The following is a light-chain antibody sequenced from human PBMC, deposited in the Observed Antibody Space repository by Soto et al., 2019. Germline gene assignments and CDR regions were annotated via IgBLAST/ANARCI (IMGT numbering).Light chain of an antibody. CDR3: QQRSNRLT. Sequence: EIVLTQSPGTLSLSPGVRYTLSCRASQSVSSYLAWYQQKPGQDPXXLIYDASNRATGIPARFSGSGSGTEFTLTISSIEPEDFAVDYCQQRSNRLTFGGGTKVDIK. CDR2: DAS. CDR1: QSVSSY. J-gene: IGKJ4*01. V-gene: IGKV3-11*01.